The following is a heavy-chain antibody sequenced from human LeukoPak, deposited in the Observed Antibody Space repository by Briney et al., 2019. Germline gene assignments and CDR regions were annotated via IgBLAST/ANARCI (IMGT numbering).Heavy chain of an antibody. V-gene: IGHV1-8*01. D-gene: IGHD3-10*01. CDR1: GYTFTNFE. CDR3: ARFRIHYGSGRPSGLDV. CDR2: INPNSGDT. Sequence: WASVKVSCKTSGYTFTNFEVNWVRQTTGQGLEWMGWINPNSGDTAYAQKFQDRVTMTRNTSTSTAYMDLSSLSSDDTAVYYCARFRIHYGSGRPSGLDVWGQGTTVTVSS. J-gene: IGHJ6*02.